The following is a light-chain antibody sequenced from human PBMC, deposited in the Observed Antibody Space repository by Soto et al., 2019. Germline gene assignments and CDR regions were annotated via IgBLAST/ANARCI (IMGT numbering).Light chain of an antibody. CDR1: QTVNNNY. V-gene: IGKV3-20*01. J-gene: IGKJ1*01. CDR2: RAS. Sequence: EIVLTQSPDTLSLSPGERATLSCRASQTVNNNYVAWYQQKPGQAPRLLIFRASNKATGIPDRLSGSGSGTHFISTTGGLKPEDFGIYHCHQHVASLEPSAQGPKWKSN. CDR3: HQHVASLEP.